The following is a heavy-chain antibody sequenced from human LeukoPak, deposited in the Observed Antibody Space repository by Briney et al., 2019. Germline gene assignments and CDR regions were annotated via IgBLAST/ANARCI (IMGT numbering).Heavy chain of an antibody. D-gene: IGHD3-22*01. V-gene: IGHV3-53*01. CDR1: GFTVSSNY. CDR2: IYTGGST. J-gene: IGHJ4*02. CDR3: ATSFDSGGLRPFDY. Sequence: PGGSLRLSCAASGFTVSSNYMTWVRQAPGKGLEWVSIIYTGGSTYYADSVTGRFTISRDNSKNTLYLQMNSLETEDTAVYYCATSFDSGGLRPFDYWGQGTLVTVSS.